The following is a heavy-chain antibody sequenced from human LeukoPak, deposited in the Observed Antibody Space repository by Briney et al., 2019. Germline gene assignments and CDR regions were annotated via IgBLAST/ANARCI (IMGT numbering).Heavy chain of an antibody. V-gene: IGHV4-59*12. CDR1: GGSISSYY. CDR2: IYYSGST. CDR3: ARDGGSGSYGAFDI. J-gene: IGHJ3*02. Sequence: PSETLSLTCTVSGGSISSYYWSWIRQPPGKGLEWIGYIYYSGSTNYNPSLKSRVTISVDTSKNQFSLKLSSVTAADTAVYYCARDGGSGSYGAFDIWGQGTMVTVSS. D-gene: IGHD3-10*01.